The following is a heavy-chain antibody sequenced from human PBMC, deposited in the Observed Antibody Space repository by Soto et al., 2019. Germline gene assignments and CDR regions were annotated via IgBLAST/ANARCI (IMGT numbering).Heavy chain of an antibody. J-gene: IGHJ4*02. D-gene: IGHD2-15*01. Sequence: WGSLRLSCAASGFTFSSYAMSWVRQAPGKGLEWVSAISGSGGSTYYADSVKGRFTISRDNSKNTLYLQMNSLRAEDTAVYYCAKEGEEYCSGGSCYSSPGYFDYWGQGTLVTVSS. CDR3: AKEGEEYCSGGSCYSSPGYFDY. CDR1: GFTFSSYA. V-gene: IGHV3-23*01. CDR2: ISGSGGST.